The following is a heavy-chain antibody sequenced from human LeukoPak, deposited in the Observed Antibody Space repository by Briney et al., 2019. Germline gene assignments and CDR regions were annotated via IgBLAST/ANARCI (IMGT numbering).Heavy chain of an antibody. D-gene: IGHD6-13*01. Sequence: GGSLRLSCAASGFTFSSYGMHWVRQAPGKGLEWVAVIWYDGSNKYYADSVKGRFTISRDNPKNTLYLQMNSLRAEDTAVYYCAREGIAAAYNWFDPWGQGTLVTVSS. V-gene: IGHV3-33*01. CDR2: IWYDGSNK. CDR1: GFTFSSYG. CDR3: AREGIAAAYNWFDP. J-gene: IGHJ5*02.